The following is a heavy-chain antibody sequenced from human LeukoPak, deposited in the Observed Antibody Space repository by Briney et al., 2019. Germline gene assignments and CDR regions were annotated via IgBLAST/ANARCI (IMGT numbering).Heavy chain of an antibody. Sequence: PGGSLRLSCAASGFTFTDFGMQWVRQTPGKGLEWVAFIRNDGDVIYYADSVKGRFTISRDNSKSTVSLQLNSLRAEDTAVYYCARDLWTATDIHLWGYWGQGTLVTVSS. CDR1: GFTFTDFG. J-gene: IGHJ4*02. V-gene: IGHV3-30*02. CDR3: ARDLWTATDIHLWGY. CDR2: IRNDGDVI. D-gene: IGHD5-18*01.